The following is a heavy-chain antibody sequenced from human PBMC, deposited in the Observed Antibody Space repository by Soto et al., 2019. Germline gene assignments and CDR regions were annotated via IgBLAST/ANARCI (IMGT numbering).Heavy chain of an antibody. CDR2: VNHSAEA. V-gene: IGHV4-34*01. CDR3: TRAERFASSWFDP. Sequence: PSETLSLPCGVYGGSFCNNYWTWVRHPPGKGREWIGEVNHSAEATYNPYLQSRITISLGTSNNQFALKMTSVTAADMAMYFCTRAERFASSWFDPRGQGTQVTVSS. D-gene: IGHD3-10*01. CDR1: GGSFCNNY. J-gene: IGHJ5*02.